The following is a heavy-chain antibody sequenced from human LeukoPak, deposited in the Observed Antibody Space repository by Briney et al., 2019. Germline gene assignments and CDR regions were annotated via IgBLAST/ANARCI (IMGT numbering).Heavy chain of an antibody. CDR3: ASGRGLYSFYAFDI. V-gene: IGHV4-59*13. J-gene: IGHJ3*02. D-gene: IGHD5-18*01. CDR1: GGSISSYY. Sequence: SETLSLTCTVSGGSISSYYWSWIRQPTGKGLEWIGYIYYSESTDYNPSLRSRVTISVDTSKSQFSLKLSSVTAADTAVYYCASGRGLYSFYAFDIWGQGTMVTVSS. CDR2: IYYSEST.